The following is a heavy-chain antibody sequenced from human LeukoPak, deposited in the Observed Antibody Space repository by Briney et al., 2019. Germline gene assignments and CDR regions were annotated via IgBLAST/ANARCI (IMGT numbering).Heavy chain of an antibody. J-gene: IGHJ6*02. CDR3: VLDDYVWGSYRSPKDYYYGMDV. CDR1: GYTFTGYY. D-gene: IGHD3-16*02. Sequence: ASVKVSCKASGYTFTGYYMHWVRQAPGQGLEWMGWINPNSGGTNYAQKFQGRDTMTRDTSISTAYMELSRLRSDDTAVYYCVLDDYVWGSYRSPKDYYYGMDVWGQGTTVTVSS. V-gene: IGHV1-2*02. CDR2: INPNSGGT.